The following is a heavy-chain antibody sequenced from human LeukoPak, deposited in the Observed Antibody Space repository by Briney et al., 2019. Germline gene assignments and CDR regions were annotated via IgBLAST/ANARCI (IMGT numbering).Heavy chain of an antibody. CDR2: IKSDGST. J-gene: IGHJ1*01. D-gene: IGHD3-22*01. Sequence: GGSLSLSCAASGFTFSTYWMHWVRQAPGKGLVWVSRIKSDGSTNYADSVKGRFTISRDNAKNTVSLQMNSLRPEDTGVYYCARAPSEIGGYYPEYFRHWGQGTLVTVSS. V-gene: IGHV3-74*01. CDR3: ARAPSEIGGYYPEYFRH. CDR1: GFTFSTYW.